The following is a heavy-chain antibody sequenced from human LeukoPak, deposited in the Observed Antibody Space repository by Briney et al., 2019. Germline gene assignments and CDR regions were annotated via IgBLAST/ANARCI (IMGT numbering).Heavy chain of an antibody. Sequence: SETLSLTCTVSGGSINSHSYYWGWIRQPPGKGLEWIGSVYYDGTSYSNPPLTSRAAVFVDTSRDEFSLDLSFVTAADTAVYYCVRHMSTNTGYFDSCGQGTLVSVSS. CDR2: VYYDGTS. J-gene: IGHJ4*02. CDR1: GGSINSHSYY. CDR3: VRHMSTNTGYFDS. V-gene: IGHV4-39*01. D-gene: IGHD5-24*01.